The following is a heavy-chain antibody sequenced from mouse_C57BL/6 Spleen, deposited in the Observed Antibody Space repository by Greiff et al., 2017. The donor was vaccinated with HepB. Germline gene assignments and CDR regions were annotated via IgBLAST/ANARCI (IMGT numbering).Heavy chain of an antibody. D-gene: IGHD2-3*01. CDR1: GYTFTSYW. J-gene: IGHJ1*03. CDR2: IHPSDSDT. V-gene: IGHV1-74*01. Sequence: QVQLKQPGAELVKPGASVKVSCKASGYTFTSYWMHWVKQRPGQGLEWIGRIHPSDSDTNYNQKFKGKATLTVDKSSSTAYMQLSSLTSEDSAVYYCAMNGYYTSYWYFDVWGTGTTVTVSS. CDR3: AMNGYYTSYWYFDV.